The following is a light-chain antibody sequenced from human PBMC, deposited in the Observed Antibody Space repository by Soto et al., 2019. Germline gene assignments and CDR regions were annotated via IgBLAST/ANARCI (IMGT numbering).Light chain of an antibody. CDR3: QQYNNWPLT. V-gene: IGKV1-5*01. CDR1: QYINTW. J-gene: IGKJ4*01. CDR2: DAS. Sequence: DIQMTQSPSTLSASVGDRVIITCRASQYINTWLAWHQQKPGKAPNLLIYDASTLHSGVPSGFSGGGSGTDFTLTISSLQSEDFAVYYCQQYNNWPLTFGGGTKVDIK.